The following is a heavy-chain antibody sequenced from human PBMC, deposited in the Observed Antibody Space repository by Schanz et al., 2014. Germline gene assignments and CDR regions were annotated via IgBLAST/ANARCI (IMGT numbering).Heavy chain of an antibody. V-gene: IGHV1-18*01. J-gene: IGHJ4*02. D-gene: IGHD1-26*01. CDR2: ISGYTGDT. CDR3: ARDNGRIPAANSFDY. CDR1: GYDFHIYA. Sequence: QILLVQPGPEVKKSGASVTVSCKASGYDFHIYAYSWVRQAPGQGPEWIGWISGYTGDTKYAQKLQHRVNMTTDRTTSTVYMELRSRRFDDTAVYFCARDNGRIPAANSFDYWGQGTRVTVSS.